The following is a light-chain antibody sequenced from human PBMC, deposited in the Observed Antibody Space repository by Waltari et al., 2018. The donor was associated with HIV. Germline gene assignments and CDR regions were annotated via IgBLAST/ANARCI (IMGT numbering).Light chain of an antibody. J-gene: IGLJ2*01. CDR3: SSYAGSNNYVL. Sequence: QSALTQPPSASGSPGQSVTISCTGTSSDVGGYNYVSWYQHPPDKAPKLMIYEVTKRPSGVPDRFSGSKSGNTASLTVSVLQAEDEADYYCSSYAGSNNYVLFGGGTKLTVL. CDR2: EVT. CDR1: SSDVGGYNY. V-gene: IGLV2-8*01.